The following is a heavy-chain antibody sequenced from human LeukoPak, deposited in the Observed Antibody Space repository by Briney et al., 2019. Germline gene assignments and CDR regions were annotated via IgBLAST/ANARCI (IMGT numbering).Heavy chain of an antibody. CDR3: AKDSSLEANYDFWSGYYDY. D-gene: IGHD3-3*01. J-gene: IGHJ4*02. Sequence: GGSLRLSCAASGFTFDDYAMHWVRQAPGKGLEWVSLISWDGGSTYYADSVKGRFTISRDNSKNFLYLQMNSLRAEDTPLYYCAKDSSLEANYDFWSGYYDYWGQGTLVTVSS. CDR1: GFTFDDYA. CDR2: ISWDGGST. V-gene: IGHV3-43D*04.